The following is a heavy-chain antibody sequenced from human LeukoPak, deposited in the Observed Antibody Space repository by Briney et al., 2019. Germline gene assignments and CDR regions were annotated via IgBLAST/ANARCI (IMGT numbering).Heavy chain of an antibody. J-gene: IGHJ4*02. Sequence: SETLSLTCTVSGGSISSYYWTWIRQPPGRGLEWIGYIYNSGSTNYNPSLKSRVNPSLKSRVTISLDTSKNQFSLKLSSVTAADTAVYYCARDGGDEIRDYCGQGTLVTVSS. CDR3: ARDGGDEIRDY. CDR1: GGSISSYY. D-gene: IGHD4-17*01. CDR2: IYNSGST. V-gene: IGHV4-59*01.